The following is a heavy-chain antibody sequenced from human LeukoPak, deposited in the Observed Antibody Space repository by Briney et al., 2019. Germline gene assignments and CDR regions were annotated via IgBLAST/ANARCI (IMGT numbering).Heavy chain of an antibody. CDR2: IYTSGST. Sequence: SETLSLTCTVSGGSISSGSYYWSWIRQPAGKGLEWIGRIYTSGSTNYNPSLKSRVTISVDTSKNQFSLKLRSVTAADTAVYYCARVTTMIVEDAFDIWGQGTMVTVSS. J-gene: IGHJ3*02. V-gene: IGHV4-61*02. D-gene: IGHD3-22*01. CDR3: ARVTTMIVEDAFDI. CDR1: GGSISSGSYY.